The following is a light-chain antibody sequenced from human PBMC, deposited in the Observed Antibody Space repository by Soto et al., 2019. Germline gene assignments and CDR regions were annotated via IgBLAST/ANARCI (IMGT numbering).Light chain of an antibody. CDR3: QQYGSSLIT. V-gene: IGKV3-20*01. J-gene: IGKJ5*01. CDR1: QSVSSSY. CDR2: GAS. Sequence: EIVLTQSPGTLSFSPGERVTLSCRSSQSVSSSYLAWYQQKPGQAPRLLIYGASSRATGIPDRFSGSGSGTDFTLTISRLEPEDFAAYYCQQYGSSLITFGPGTRLEIK.